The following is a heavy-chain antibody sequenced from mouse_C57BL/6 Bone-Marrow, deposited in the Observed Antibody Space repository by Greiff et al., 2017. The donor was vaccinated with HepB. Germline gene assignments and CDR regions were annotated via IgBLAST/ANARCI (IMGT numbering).Heavy chain of an antibody. J-gene: IGHJ3*01. CDR2: ISNGGGST. CDR1: GFTFSDYY. D-gene: IGHD1-1*01. CDR3: ARSYYYGSSLFAY. V-gene: IGHV5-12*01. Sequence: EVKVVESGGGLVQPGGSLKLSCAASGFTFSDYYMYWVRQTPEKRLEWVAYISNGGGSTYYPDTVKGRFTISRDNAKNTLYLQMSRLKSEDTAMYYCARSYYYGSSLFAYWGQGTLVTVSA.